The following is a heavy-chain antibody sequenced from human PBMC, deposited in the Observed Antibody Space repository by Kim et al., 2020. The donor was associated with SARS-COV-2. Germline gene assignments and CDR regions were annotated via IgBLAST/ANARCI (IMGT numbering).Heavy chain of an antibody. CDR1: GFSFSTSW. D-gene: IGHD2-15*01. CDR3: AKTPGFFDV. J-gene: IGHJ4*02. Sequence: GGSLRLSRAASGFSFSTSWMTWVRQAPGKGLEWMANIKEDGSEKFYLDSVRGRFTISRDNAENSLILQIDSLRAEATAVYYCAKTPGFFDVWGQGTLVTVAS. CDR2: IKEDGSEK. V-gene: IGHV3-7*01.